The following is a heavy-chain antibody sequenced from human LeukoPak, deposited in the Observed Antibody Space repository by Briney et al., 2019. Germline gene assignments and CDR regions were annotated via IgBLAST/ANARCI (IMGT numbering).Heavy chain of an antibody. CDR2: VFHTGNT. CDR1: GGSINSDY. J-gene: IGHJ4*02. Sequence: SETLSLTCIVSGGSINSDYWIWVRQPPGKGLEWIGNVFHTGNTNYSPSLRSRVTISLDTSKNQFSLSLRSVTAADTAVYFCARATVTHDFWSGYPSYFDSWGQGTLVTVSS. D-gene: IGHD3-3*01. V-gene: IGHV4-59*01. CDR3: ARATVTHDFWSGYPSYFDS.